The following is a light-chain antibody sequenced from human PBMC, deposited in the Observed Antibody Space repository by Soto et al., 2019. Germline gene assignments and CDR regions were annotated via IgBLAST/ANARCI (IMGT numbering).Light chain of an antibody. V-gene: IGKV1-33*01. CDR1: QDIRNF. J-gene: IGKJ3*01. CDR2: DAS. Sequence: DIQMTQSPSSLSASEGDRVTITCQASQDIRNFLNWFQQKPGKAPNLLIHDASDLDTGVPSRFSGSRSGTHFTFTINSLQPEDVATYYCQQFDNPPFTFGPGTKVEIK. CDR3: QQFDNPPFT.